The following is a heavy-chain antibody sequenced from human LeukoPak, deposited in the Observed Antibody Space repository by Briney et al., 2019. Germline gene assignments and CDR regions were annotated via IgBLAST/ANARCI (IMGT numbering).Heavy chain of an antibody. CDR2: IIPILGIA. Sequence: SVKVSCKASGGTFSSYAISWVRQAPGQGLEWMGRIIPILGIANYAQKFQGRVTITADKSTSTAYMELSSLRSEDTAVYYCARDHQSGPFDYWGQGTLVTVSS. J-gene: IGHJ4*02. CDR3: ARDHQSGPFDY. CDR1: GGTFSSYA. V-gene: IGHV1-69*04. D-gene: IGHD2-2*01.